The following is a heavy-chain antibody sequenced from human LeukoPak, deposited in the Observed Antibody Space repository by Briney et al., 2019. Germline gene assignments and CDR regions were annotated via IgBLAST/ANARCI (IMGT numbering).Heavy chain of an antibody. CDR3: ASYISSYNWFDP. CDR1: GFTFSDYY. CDR2: ISSSGSTI. V-gene: IGHV3-11*01. J-gene: IGHJ5*02. Sequence: GGSLRLSCAASGFTFSDYYMSWIRQAPGKGLEWVSYISSSGSTIYYADSVKGRFTISRDNAKNSLYLQMNSLRAEDTAVYYCASYISSYNWFDPWGQGTLVTVSS. D-gene: IGHD6-13*01.